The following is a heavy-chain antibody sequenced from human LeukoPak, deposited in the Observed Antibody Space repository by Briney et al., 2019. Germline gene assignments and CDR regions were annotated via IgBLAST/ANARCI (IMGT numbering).Heavy chain of an antibody. V-gene: IGHV4-34*01. J-gene: IGHJ4*02. CDR2: INHSGST. D-gene: IGHD3-9*01. Sequence: SETLSLTCAVYGGSFSGYYWSWIRQPPGKGLEWIGEINHSGSTNYNPSLKSRVTISVDTSKNQFSLKLSSVTAADTAVYYCARSPRYDNLTANHYFDYWGQGTLVTVSS. CDR3: ARSPRYDNLTANHYFDY. CDR1: GGSFSGYY.